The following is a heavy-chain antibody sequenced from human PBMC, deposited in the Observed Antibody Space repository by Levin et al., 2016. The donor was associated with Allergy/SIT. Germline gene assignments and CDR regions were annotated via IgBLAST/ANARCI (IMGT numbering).Heavy chain of an antibody. V-gene: IGHV2-5*02. CDR2: IYWDDDK. D-gene: IGHD3-3*01. CDR3: AHSLVTIFGVVIGDY. J-gene: IGHJ4*02. Sequence: PGKALEWLALIYWDDDKRYSPSLKSRLTITKDTSKNQVVLTMTNMDPVDTATYYCAHSLVTIFGVVIGDYWGQGTLVTVSS.